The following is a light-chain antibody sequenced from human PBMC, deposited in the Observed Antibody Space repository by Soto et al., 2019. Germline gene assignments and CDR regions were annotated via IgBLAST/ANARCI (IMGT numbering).Light chain of an antibody. Sequence: QSVLTQPPSASGTPGQGVTISCSGSSSNIGSNTVNWYQQLPGTAPKLLIYSNNQRPSGVPDRFSGSKSGTSASLAISGLQSEYEADYYCAAWDDSLNGLVFGGGTKLTVL. V-gene: IGLV1-44*01. CDR3: AAWDDSLNGLV. CDR2: SNN. CDR1: SSNIGSNT. J-gene: IGLJ2*01.